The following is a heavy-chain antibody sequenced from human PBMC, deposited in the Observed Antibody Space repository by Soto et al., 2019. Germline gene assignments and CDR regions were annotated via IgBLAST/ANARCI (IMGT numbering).Heavy chain of an antibody. CDR3: ARGHLAVVPVASWFYYMDV. D-gene: IGHD2-2*01. J-gene: IGHJ6*03. Sequence: QVQLVQSGAEVEQPGASVKVSCKASGYTFTNYAVHWVRQAPGQRLEWMGWINAGNGNTRFSQNLQGRVTITRDTSARTVYMELSSLRSEDTAVYYCARGHLAVVPVASWFYYMDVWGKGTTVTVSS. V-gene: IGHV1-3*01. CDR1: GYTFTNYA. CDR2: INAGNGNT.